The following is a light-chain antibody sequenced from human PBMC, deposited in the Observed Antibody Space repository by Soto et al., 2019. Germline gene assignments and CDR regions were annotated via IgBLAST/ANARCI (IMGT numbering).Light chain of an antibody. Sequence: EVVMTQSPATLSVSPGERVTLSCRSSQSVADNLAWFQQKPGQGPRLLIYGASTRATGIPARFSGSGSETDFTLTVSSLRSEDSAVYYCQQYHNWPPYTFGQGTKLEIK. V-gene: IGKV3-15*01. J-gene: IGKJ2*01. CDR2: GAS. CDR1: QSVADN. CDR3: QQYHNWPPYT.